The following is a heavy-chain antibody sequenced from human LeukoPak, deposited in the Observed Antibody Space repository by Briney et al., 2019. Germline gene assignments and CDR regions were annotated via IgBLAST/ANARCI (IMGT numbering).Heavy chain of an antibody. Sequence: SETLSLTCAVYGGSFSGYYWSWIRQPPGKGLEWIGEINHSGSTNYNPSLKSRVTISVDTSKNQFSLKLSSVTAADTAVYYCVRGLTYDYVWGSYRYSLDYWGQGTLVTVSS. D-gene: IGHD3-16*02. V-gene: IGHV4-34*01. CDR2: INHSGST. J-gene: IGHJ4*02. CDR3: VRGLTYDYVWGSYRYSLDY. CDR1: GGSFSGYY.